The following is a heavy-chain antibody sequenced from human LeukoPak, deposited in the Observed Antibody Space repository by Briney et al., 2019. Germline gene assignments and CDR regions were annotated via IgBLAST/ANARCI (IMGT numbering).Heavy chain of an antibody. CDR3: ARVLPPLRRYYGMDV. D-gene: IGHD3-10*01. J-gene: IGHJ6*02. CDR1: GGSFSGYY. V-gene: IGHV4-34*01. CDR2: INHSGST. Sequence: ASETLSLTCAVYGGSFSGYYWSWIRQPPGKGLEWIGEINHSGSTNYNPSLKSRVTISVDTSKNQFSLKLSSVTAADTAVYYCARVLPPLRRYYGMDVWGQGTTVTVSS.